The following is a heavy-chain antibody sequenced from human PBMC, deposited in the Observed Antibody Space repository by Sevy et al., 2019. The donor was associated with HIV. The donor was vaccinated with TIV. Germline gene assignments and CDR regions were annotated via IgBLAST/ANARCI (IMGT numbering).Heavy chain of an antibody. J-gene: IGHJ3*02. CDR1: GYTLTELS. Sequence: ASVKVSCKVSGYTLTELSMHWVRQAPGKGLEWMGGFDPEDGETIYAQKFQGRVTMTEDTSTDTAYMGLSSLRSEETAGYYGAGSIGEPLRNAFDIWGQGTMVTVSS. D-gene: IGHD1-26*01. V-gene: IGHV1-24*01. CDR3: AGSIGEPLRNAFDI. CDR2: FDPEDGET.